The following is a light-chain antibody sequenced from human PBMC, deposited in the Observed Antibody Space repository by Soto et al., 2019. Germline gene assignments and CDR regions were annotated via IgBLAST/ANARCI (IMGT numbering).Light chain of an antibody. Sequence: EIVLTQSPGTLSLSPGERATLSCRTSESVSSTYLAWYQQQPGQPPRLLIYGASSRATGIPDRFSGSGSGTDFTLTISRLEPEDFAVYYCQLFGSSPRYTFGQGTKLEIK. CDR3: QLFGSSPRYT. CDR2: GAS. V-gene: IGKV3-20*01. CDR1: ESVSSTY. J-gene: IGKJ2*01.